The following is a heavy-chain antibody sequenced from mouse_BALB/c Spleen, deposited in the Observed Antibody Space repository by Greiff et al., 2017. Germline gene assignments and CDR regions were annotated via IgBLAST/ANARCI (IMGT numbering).Heavy chain of an antibody. CDR2: INPSNGRT. Sequence: QVQLQQPGAELVKPGASVKLSCKASGYTFTSYWMHWVKQRPGQGLEWIGEINPSNGRTNYNEKFKRKATLTVDKSSSTAYMQLSSLTSEDSAVYYCARSMGYYFDYWGQGTTLTVSS. CDR1: GYTFTSYW. CDR3: ARSMGYYFDY. D-gene: IGHD2-3*01. V-gene: IGHV1S81*02. J-gene: IGHJ2*01.